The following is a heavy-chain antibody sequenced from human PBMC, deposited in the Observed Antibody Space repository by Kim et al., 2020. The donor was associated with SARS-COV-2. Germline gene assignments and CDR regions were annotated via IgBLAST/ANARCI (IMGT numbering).Heavy chain of an antibody. CDR2: MTPNSGNA. CDR3: ARLVGPELLWFDLGRFDI. Sequence: ASVKVSCKASGYTFTSYDINWVRQATGQGLEWRGGMTPNSGNATSAQNFQGRVTITRNTSISTAYMELSSLRSGDTAVYYCARLVGPELLWFDLGRFDIWGQGKMVTVTS. D-gene: IGHD3-10*01. J-gene: IGHJ3*02. V-gene: IGHV1-8*01. CDR1: GYTFTSYD.